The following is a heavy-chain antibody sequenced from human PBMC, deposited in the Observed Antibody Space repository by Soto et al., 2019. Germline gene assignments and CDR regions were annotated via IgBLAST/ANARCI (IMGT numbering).Heavy chain of an antibody. CDR3: ARSITISHPSSYYYGMDV. V-gene: IGHV4-30-4*01. Sequence: SETLSLTCTVSGGSIICGDYYWIWIRQPPGKGLEWIAYIYYSGSTYYNPSLKSRVTISVDTSKNQFSLKLSSVTAAETAVYYCARSITISHPSSYYYGMDVWDQGTTVAVSS. CDR1: GGSIICGDYY. CDR2: IYYSGST. D-gene: IGHD3-3*01. J-gene: IGHJ6*02.